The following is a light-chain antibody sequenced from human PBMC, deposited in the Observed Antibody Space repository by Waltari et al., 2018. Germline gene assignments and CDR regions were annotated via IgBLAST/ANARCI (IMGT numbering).Light chain of an antibody. CDR2: EGS. CDR3: CSYAGSSVVDV. Sequence: QSALTQPASVSGSPGQSITISCTGTSSDVGRYNLVSWYQQHPGKAPKLMIYEGSKRASGLSQRFSGSKSGNTASLTISGLQAEDEADYYCCSYAGSSVVDVFGTETKVTVL. V-gene: IGLV2-23*01. CDR1: SSDVGRYNL. J-gene: IGLJ1*01.